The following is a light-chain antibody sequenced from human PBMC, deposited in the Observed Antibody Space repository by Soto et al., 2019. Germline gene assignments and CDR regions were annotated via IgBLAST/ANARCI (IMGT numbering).Light chain of an antibody. V-gene: IGKV3-11*01. CDR2: DTS. CDR3: QQYNNWPPIT. CDR1: QTIRGL. J-gene: IGKJ5*01. Sequence: EIVLTQSPATLSLSPGERATLSCRTSQTIRGLLNWYQQRPGQAPRLLIYDTSNRATDLPARFSGSGSGTDFILTISSLQSEDFAVYYCQQYNNWPPITFGQGTRLEIK.